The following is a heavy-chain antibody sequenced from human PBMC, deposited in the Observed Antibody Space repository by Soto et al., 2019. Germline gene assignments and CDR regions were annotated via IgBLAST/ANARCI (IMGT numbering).Heavy chain of an antibody. CDR2: IYSDGGT. CDR3: ATRMTTAPY. D-gene: IGHD4-17*01. Sequence: EVQLVQSGGGLVQPGGSLRLSCAASGFTVSNNYLSWVRQAPGKGLQWVSLIYSDGGTDYAESVKGRFTISRDNSKNTLYLQMNSLKAEDTAIYYSATRMTTAPYWGQGTLVTVSS. J-gene: IGHJ4*02. CDR1: GFTVSNNY. V-gene: IGHV3-66*01.